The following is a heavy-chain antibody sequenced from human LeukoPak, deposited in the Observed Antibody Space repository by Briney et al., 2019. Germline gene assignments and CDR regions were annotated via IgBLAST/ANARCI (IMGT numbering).Heavy chain of an antibody. D-gene: IGHD5-12*01. J-gene: IGHJ6*02. CDR3: AREWNGMDV. CDR2: IYYSGST. CDR1: GGSISSYY. V-gene: IGHV4-59*01. Sequence: SETLSLTCTVYGGSISSYYWRWIRQPPGKGLEWIGYIYYSGSTNYNPSLKSRVTISVDTSKNQFSLKLSSVTAADTAVYYCAREWNGMDVWGQGTTVTVSS.